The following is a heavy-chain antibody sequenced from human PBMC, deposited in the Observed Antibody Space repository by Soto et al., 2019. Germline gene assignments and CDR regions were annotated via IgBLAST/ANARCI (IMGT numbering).Heavy chain of an antibody. Sequence: QITLKESGPPLVKPTQTLTLTCTFSGFSLSTSGVGVGWIRQPPGKALEWLALIYWDDDKRYSPSLKSRLTITMDTSKNQVVLTMTNMDPVDTATYYCAHSYSSGWYNDYWGQGTLVTVSS. J-gene: IGHJ4*02. V-gene: IGHV2-5*02. CDR3: AHSYSSGWYNDY. D-gene: IGHD6-19*01. CDR1: GFSLSTSGVG. CDR2: IYWDDDK.